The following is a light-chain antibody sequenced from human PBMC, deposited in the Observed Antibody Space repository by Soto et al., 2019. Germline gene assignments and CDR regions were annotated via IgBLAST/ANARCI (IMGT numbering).Light chain of an antibody. CDR1: HSVSSSY. Sequence: EIVLTQSPGTLSLSPGERATLSCGASHSVSSSYLAWYQQKPGQAPRLLIYGASSRATGIPDRFSGSGSGTDFTLTISRLEPEDFAVYYCQQYGSSPPITFGQGTRLETK. CDR3: QQYGSSPPIT. V-gene: IGKV3-20*01. J-gene: IGKJ5*01. CDR2: GAS.